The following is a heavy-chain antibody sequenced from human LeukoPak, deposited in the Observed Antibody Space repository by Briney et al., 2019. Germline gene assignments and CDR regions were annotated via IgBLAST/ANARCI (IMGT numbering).Heavy chain of an antibody. Sequence: PGGSLRLSCAVSGFSFDDYAMHWVRQVPGKGLEWVSGISWNSDNIGYADSVKGRFTTSRDNAKNSLYLQMNSLRAEDTAVYYCARDRPLVYDSSGYYGYWGQGTLVTVSS. CDR3: ARDRPLVYDSSGYYGY. CDR2: ISWNSDNI. V-gene: IGHV3-9*01. CDR1: GFSFDDYA. J-gene: IGHJ4*02. D-gene: IGHD3-22*01.